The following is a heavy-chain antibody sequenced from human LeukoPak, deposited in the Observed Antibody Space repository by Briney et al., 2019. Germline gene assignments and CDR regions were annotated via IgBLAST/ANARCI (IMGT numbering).Heavy chain of an antibody. D-gene: IGHD3-10*01. V-gene: IGHV3-23*01. Sequence: GGSLRLSCAASGFTFTSYAMHWVRQAPGKGLEWVSSISSSGGSTDYADSVKGRFTISRDNSKNALSLQMSSLRVEDTAVYYCSKAEGGSGSSSTFDYWGQGTLVTVSS. CDR2: ISSSGGST. CDR1: GFTFTSYA. J-gene: IGHJ4*02. CDR3: SKAEGGSGSSSTFDY.